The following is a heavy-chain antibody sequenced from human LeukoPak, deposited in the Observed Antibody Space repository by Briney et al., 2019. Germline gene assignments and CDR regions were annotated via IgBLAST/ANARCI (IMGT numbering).Heavy chain of an antibody. J-gene: IGHJ5*02. V-gene: IGHV3-23*01. CDR1: GLMFSNYA. CDR2: IGGRGDNI. CDR3: ARESSPYNWFDP. Sequence: PGGSLRLSCAASGLMFSNYAMIWVRQAPGKGLEWVSAIGGRGDNIHYAESVKGRFTISRDNAKNSLYLQMNSLRAEDTAVYYCARESSPYNWFDPWGQGTLVTVSS.